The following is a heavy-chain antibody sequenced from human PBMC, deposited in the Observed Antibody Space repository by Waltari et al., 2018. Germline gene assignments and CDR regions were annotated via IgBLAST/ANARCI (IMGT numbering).Heavy chain of an antibody. Sequence: QVQLVQSGGGVVQPGRSLRLSCAASGFTFSSYGMHWVRQAPGKGLEWVAVIWYDGSNKYYADSVKGRFTISRDNSKNTLYLQMNSLRAEDTAMYYCAKSLSYGGYFDYWGQGTLVTVSS. CDR1: GFTFSSYG. V-gene: IGHV3-30*18. CDR2: IWYDGSNK. CDR3: AKSLSYGGYFDY. D-gene: IGHD1-26*01. J-gene: IGHJ4*02.